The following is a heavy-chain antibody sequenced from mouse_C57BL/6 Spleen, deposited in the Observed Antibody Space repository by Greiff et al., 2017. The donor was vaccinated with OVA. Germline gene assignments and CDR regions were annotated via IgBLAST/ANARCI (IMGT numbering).Heavy chain of an antibody. V-gene: IGHV1-7*01. J-gene: IGHJ2*01. D-gene: IGHD2-3*01. CDR1: GYTFTSYW. Sequence: QVQLQQSGADLANPGASVKLSCKASGYTFTSYWLHWVKQRPGQGLEWIGYINPSSGYPKYNQKFKDKATLTADKSSSTAYMQLSSLTYEDSAVYDCARRDGFDYGGQGTTLTVSS. CDR2: INPSSGYP. CDR3: ARRDGFDY.